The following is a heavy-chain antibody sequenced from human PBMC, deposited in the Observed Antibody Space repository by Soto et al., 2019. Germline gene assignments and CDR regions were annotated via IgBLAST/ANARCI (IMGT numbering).Heavy chain of an antibody. Sequence: PGGSLRLSCAASGFTFSSYAMSWVRQAPGKGLGWASAISGSGGSTYYADSVKGRFTISRDNSKNTLYLQMNSLRAEDTAVYYCAKGSRGIAAAATEPWGQGTLVTVSS. D-gene: IGHD6-13*01. CDR3: AKGSRGIAAAATEP. J-gene: IGHJ1*01. V-gene: IGHV3-23*01. CDR1: GFTFSSYA. CDR2: ISGSGGST.